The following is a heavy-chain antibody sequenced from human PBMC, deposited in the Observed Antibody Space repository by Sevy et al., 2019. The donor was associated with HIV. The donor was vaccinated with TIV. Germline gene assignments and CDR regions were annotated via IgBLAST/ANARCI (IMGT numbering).Heavy chain of an antibody. Sequence: GGSLRLSCAASGFTFSSYWMTWVRQAPGKGLEWVANIMQDGSEKYYVDSVKGRFTISRDNAKNSLFLQMNSLRAEDTAVYYCARDKSGSYSYPNAFDIWGQRTMVTVSS. D-gene: IGHD1-26*01. CDR3: ARDKSGSYSYPNAFDI. V-gene: IGHV3-7*03. J-gene: IGHJ3*02. CDR2: IMQDGSEK. CDR1: GFTFSSYW.